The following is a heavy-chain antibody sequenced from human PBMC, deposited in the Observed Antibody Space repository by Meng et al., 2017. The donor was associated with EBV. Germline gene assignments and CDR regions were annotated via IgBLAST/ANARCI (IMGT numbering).Heavy chain of an antibody. CDR1: GYTFTGYD. CDR3: ARVGIAVAGTGDY. Sequence: QLVQSGAEVKKPGATVNVSCKASGYTFTGYDMHWVRQAPGQGLDWMGRINPNSGGTNYAQKFQGRVTMTRDTSISTAYMELSRLRSDDTAVYYCARVGIAVAGTGDYWGQGTLVTVSS. V-gene: IGHV1-2*06. CDR2: INPNSGGT. D-gene: IGHD6-19*01. J-gene: IGHJ4*02.